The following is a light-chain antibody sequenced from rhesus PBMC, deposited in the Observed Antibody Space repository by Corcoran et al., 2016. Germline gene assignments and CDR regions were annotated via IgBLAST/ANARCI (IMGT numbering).Light chain of an antibody. CDR3: QQYYRSPWT. V-gene: IGKV4-1*01. CDR1: QSLLYSSNNKNY. J-gene: IGKJ1*01. Sequence: DIVMTQSPDSLAVSLGERVTINCKSSQSLLYSSNNKNYLAWYQQKQGQAPKLLIYWASSRKTGVPNGFSCIGTGTDFTLTISGLQDGDVAVYYCQQYYRSPWTFGQGTNVEIK. CDR2: WAS.